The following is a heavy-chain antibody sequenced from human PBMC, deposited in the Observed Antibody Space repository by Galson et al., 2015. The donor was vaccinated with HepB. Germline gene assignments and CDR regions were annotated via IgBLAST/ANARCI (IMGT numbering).Heavy chain of an antibody. J-gene: IGHJ3*02. CDR3: ARELCSGGSCYSDAFDI. CDR2: ISSSSSYI. CDR1: GFTFSSYS. D-gene: IGHD2-15*01. V-gene: IGHV3-21*01. Sequence: SLRLSCAASGFTFSSYSMNWVRQAPGKGLEWVSSISSSSSYIYYADSVKGRFTISRDNAKNSLYLQMNSLRAEDTAVYYCARELCSGGSCYSDAFDIWGQGTMVTVSS.